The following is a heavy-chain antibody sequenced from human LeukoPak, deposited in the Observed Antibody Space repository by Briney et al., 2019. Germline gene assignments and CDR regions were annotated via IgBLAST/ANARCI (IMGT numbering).Heavy chain of an antibody. V-gene: IGHV3-53*01. CDR1: GFTVSSNY. D-gene: IGHD3-10*01. CDR2: IYSGGTT. J-gene: IGHJ4*02. Sequence: PGGSLRLSCAASGFTVSSNYMSWVRQAPGNGLEWVSVIYSGGTTYYADSVKDRFTISRDNSKNTLYLQMNSLRAEDTAVYYCARDSYYGSGSYYRYTFDYWGQGTLVTVSS. CDR3: ARDSYYGSGSYYRYTFDY.